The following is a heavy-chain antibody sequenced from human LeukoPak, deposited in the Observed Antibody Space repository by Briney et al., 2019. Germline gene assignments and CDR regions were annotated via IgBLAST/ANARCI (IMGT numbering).Heavy chain of an antibody. D-gene: IGHD3-10*01. CDR3: ARGRGSGSYYPFFDY. J-gene: IGHJ4*02. Sequence: SETLSLTCTVSGGSISSYYWSWIRQPPGKGLEWIGYIYYSGSTNYNPSLKSRVTISVDTSKDQFSLKLSSVTAADTAVYYCARGRGSGSYYPFFDYWGQGTLVTVSS. CDR1: GGSISSYY. CDR2: IYYSGST. V-gene: IGHV4-59*01.